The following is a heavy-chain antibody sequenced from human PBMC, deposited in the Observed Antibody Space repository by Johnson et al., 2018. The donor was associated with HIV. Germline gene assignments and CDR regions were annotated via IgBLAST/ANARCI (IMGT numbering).Heavy chain of an antibody. CDR2: ISGSCGST. Sequence: MLLVESGGGLVQPRGSLRLSCAASGFTFSSYAMSWVRQAPGKGLEWVSAISGSCGSTYYADSVKGRFTISRDNSKNTLYLQMNSLRSEDTAVYYCAKGDCSGGSCYSFTDAFDIWGQGTMVTVSS. D-gene: IGHD2-15*01. CDR1: GFTFSSYA. V-gene: IGHV3-23*04. CDR3: AKGDCSGGSCYSFTDAFDI. J-gene: IGHJ3*02.